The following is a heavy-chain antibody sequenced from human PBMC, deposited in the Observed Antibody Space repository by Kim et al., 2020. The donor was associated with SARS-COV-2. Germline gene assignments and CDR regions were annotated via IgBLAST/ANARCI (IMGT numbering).Heavy chain of an antibody. CDR2: ISGSGGST. V-gene: IGHV3-23*01. Sequence: GGSLRLSCAASGFTFSSYAMSWVRQAPGKGLEWVSAISGSGGSTCYADSVKGRFTISRDNSKNTLYLQMNSLRAEDTAVYYCAKGTYGSGRKNQLAVDYWGQGTLVTVSS. D-gene: IGHD3-10*01. CDR3: AKGTYGSGRKNQLAVDY. CDR1: GFTFSSYA. J-gene: IGHJ4*02.